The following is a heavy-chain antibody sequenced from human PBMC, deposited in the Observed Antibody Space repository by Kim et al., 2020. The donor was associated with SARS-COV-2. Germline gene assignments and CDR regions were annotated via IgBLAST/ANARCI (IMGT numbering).Heavy chain of an antibody. CDR3: SGSSGRYRLDY. CDR1: GVSITSATW. CDR2: MFHSGTT. J-gene: IGHJ4*02. V-gene: IGHV4-4*02. D-gene: IGHD6-19*01. Sequence: SETLSLTCAVSGVSITSATWWTWVRQPPGKGLEWIGEMFHSGTTNYNPSLKSRVTISVDKSKNHFSLNLNSVTAADTAVYYCSGSSGRYRLDYWGQGTLVTVSS.